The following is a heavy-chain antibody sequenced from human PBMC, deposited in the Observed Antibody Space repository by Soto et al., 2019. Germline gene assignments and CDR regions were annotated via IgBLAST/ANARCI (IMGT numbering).Heavy chain of an antibody. V-gene: IGHV3-33*01. D-gene: IGHD6-13*01. Sequence: QVQLVESGGGVVQPGRSLRLSCAASGFTFSSYGMHWVRQAPGKGLEWVAVIWYDGSNKYYADSVKGRFTISRDNSKNTLYLQMNSLIAEDTAVYYCARSSNIAAAGTVYWGQGTLVTVSS. CDR2: IWYDGSNK. J-gene: IGHJ4*02. CDR1: GFTFSSYG. CDR3: ARSSNIAAAGTVY.